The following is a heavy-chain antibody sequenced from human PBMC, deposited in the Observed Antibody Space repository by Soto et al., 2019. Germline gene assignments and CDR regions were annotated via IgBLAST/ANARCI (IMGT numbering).Heavy chain of an antibody. CDR1: GFTFNTNG. J-gene: IGHJ6*02. CDR3: ARADCTGAYCYSWPFNYGVDV. V-gene: IGHV3-33*08. CDR2: IWYDGSNK. D-gene: IGHD2-21*02. Sequence: QVQLVESGGGVVQPGGSLRLSCTTSGFTFNTNGMHWVRQAPGKGQVWVAIIWYDGSNKYYADSGQSRFTISRENSKNTLYLQLISLRAEDTALYYCARADCTGAYCYSWPFNYGVDVWGQGTTVTVSS.